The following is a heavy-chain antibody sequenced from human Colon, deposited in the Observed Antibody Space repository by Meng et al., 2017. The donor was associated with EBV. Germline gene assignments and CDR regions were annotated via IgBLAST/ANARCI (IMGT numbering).Heavy chain of an antibody. D-gene: IGHD4-17*01. CDR3: ARYRLQNDYGDQLYYFDY. V-gene: IGHV4-34*01. CDR1: GWSFNGYY. CDR2: INHSGST. Sequence: QVQLQQWGAGLLKPSETLPLTCAVYGWSFNGYYWTWYRPPPGKGLEWIGEINHSGSTNYNPSLQSRVTISVDTSKNQFSLKVTSVTAADTAVYYCARYRLQNDYGDQLYYFDYLGQGSLVTVSS. J-gene: IGHJ4*02.